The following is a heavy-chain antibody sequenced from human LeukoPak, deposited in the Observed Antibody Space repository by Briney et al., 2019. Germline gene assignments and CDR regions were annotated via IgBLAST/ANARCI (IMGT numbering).Heavy chain of an antibody. CDR2: INPNSGGT. D-gene: IGHD4-17*01. CDR3: ARDSATVTTSGAFDI. J-gene: IGHJ3*02. V-gene: IGHV1-2*02. CDR1: GYTFTGYY. Sequence: ASMKVSCKASGYTFTGYYMHWVRQAPGQGLEWMGWINPNSGGTNYAQKFQGRVTMTRDTSISTAYMELSRLRSDDTAVYYCARDSATVTTSGAFDIWGQGTMVTVSS.